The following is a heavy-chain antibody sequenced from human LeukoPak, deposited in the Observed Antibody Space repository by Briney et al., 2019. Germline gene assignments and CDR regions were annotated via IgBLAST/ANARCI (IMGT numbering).Heavy chain of an antibody. CDR3: ARMVLHDILTGYYL. D-gene: IGHD3-9*01. V-gene: IGHV3-48*02. J-gene: IGHJ4*02. CDR1: GFTFSSYS. CDR2: ISGSSNSI. Sequence: GGSLRLSCTASGFTFSSYSMNWVRQAPGKGLEWVSYISGSSNSIYYADSVKGRFTISRDNAKNSLYLQMNSLRDEDTAVYYCARMVLHDILTGYYLWGQGTLVTVSS.